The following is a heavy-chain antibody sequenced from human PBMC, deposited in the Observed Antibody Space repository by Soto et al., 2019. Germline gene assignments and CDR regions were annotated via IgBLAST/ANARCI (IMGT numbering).Heavy chain of an antibody. CDR1: CAALSDKY. CDR3: ARWRGEFDA. Sequence: PSQTLSLTCAVYCAALSDKYCTCLRQTPGKGLDVIVEINHSGNTNYKPSRSSRVILTMDKSKNHLSLNLRSVSAADTAVYYCARWRGEFDAGRQGTAVTVSS. V-gene: IGHV4-34*01. D-gene: IGHD3-3*01. J-gene: IGHJ5*02. CDR2: INHSGNT.